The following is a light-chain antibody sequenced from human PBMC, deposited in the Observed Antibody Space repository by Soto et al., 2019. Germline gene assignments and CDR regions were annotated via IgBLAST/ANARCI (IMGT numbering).Light chain of an antibody. V-gene: IGKV3-20*01. CDR3: RQYASSVT. J-gene: IGKJ1*01. CDR2: GAS. CDR1: QSFSSTF. Sequence: EILLTQSPDSLSLSPGDRATLSCRASQSFSSTFFAWYQQKPGQAPRLLIYGASSRATGIPDRFSGSGSGTDFPLTISRLAPEFFAVYYCRQYASSVTFGQGTKVEIK.